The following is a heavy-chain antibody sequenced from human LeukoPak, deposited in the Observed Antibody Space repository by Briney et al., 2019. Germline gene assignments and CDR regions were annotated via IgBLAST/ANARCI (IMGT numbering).Heavy chain of an antibody. CDR1: GFSFSSYY. CDR2: INPDGSER. V-gene: IGHV3-7*03. J-gene: IGHJ6*02. D-gene: IGHD6-19*01. CDR3: TRDLAAVPGPRMDV. Sequence: GGSLRLSCAASGFSFSSYYMSWVRQAPGKGLEWVALINPDGSERYYVDSVKGRFTISRDNAKNSLYLQMDSLRDDDTAMYFCTRDLAAVPGPRMDVWGQGTTVTVSS.